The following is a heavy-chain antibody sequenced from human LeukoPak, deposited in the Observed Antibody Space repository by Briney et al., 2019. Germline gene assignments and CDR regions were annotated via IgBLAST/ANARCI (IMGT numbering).Heavy chain of an antibody. CDR3: ARSGYSSSWYAGRWFDP. D-gene: IGHD6-13*01. CDR1: GVTFSSYA. J-gene: IGHJ5*02. Sequence: GGSLRLSCAASGVTFSSYAMSWVRQAPGKGLEGVAVISYDGSNKYYADSVKGRFTISRDNSKNTLYLQMNSLRAEDTAVYYCARSGYSSSWYAGRWFDPWGQGTLGTVSS. CDR2: ISYDGSNK. V-gene: IGHV3-30*19.